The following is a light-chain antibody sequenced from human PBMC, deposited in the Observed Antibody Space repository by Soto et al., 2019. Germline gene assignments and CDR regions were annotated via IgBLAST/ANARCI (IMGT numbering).Light chain of an antibody. V-gene: IGKV3-15*01. Sequence: EIVLTQSPGTLSSSPGERATLSCRASQNVRSNLAWYQQKPGQAPRLLIYGASTRATGIPARFSGSGSGTEFTLTISSLQSEDFAVYYCQQYNNWPPWTFGQGTKVEIK. J-gene: IGKJ1*01. CDR1: QNVRSN. CDR3: QQYNNWPPWT. CDR2: GAS.